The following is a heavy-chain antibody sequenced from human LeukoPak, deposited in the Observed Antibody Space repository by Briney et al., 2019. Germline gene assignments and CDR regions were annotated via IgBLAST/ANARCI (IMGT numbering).Heavy chain of an antibody. CDR3: ARGGESGSYYWFDP. V-gene: IGHV4-4*07. J-gene: IGHJ5*02. CDR2: IYTSGNT. D-gene: IGHD1-26*01. Sequence: SETLSLTCTVSGGSISSYYWSWIRQPAGKGLEWIGRIYTSGNTNYNPSLKSRVTMSVDTSKNQFSLKLSSVTAADTAVYYCARGGESGSYYWFDPWGQGTLVTVSS. CDR1: GGSISSYY.